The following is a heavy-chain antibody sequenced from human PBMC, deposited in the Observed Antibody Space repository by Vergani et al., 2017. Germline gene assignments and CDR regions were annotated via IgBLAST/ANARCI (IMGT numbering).Heavy chain of an antibody. Sequence: EVQLLESGGGLVQPGGSLRLSCAASGLTFSSYAMSWVRQAPGKGLEWVSAISGSGGSTYYADSVKDRFSISRDNSKTTLYLQMNSLRAEDTAVYYCARVAVYYFDYWGQGTLVTVSS. V-gene: IGHV3-23*01. J-gene: IGHJ4*02. CDR3: ARVAVYYFDY. D-gene: IGHD6-19*01. CDR1: GLTFSSYA. CDR2: ISGSGGST.